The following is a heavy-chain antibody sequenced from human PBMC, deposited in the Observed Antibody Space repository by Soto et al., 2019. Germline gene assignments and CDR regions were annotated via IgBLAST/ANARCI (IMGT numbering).Heavy chain of an antibody. D-gene: IGHD6-13*01. V-gene: IGHV4-59*01. J-gene: IGHJ6*02. CDR3: ARANVAAAGTWYYGMDV. CDR2: IYHSGST. CDR1: GGSIRTYY. Sequence: SETLSLTCTVSGGSIRTYYWNWIRQPPGRGLEWIGYIYHSGSTNYNSSLKSRLTMSVDKSKSQFSLKLSSVTAADTVVYYCARANVAAAGTWYYGMDVWGQGTTVTVSS.